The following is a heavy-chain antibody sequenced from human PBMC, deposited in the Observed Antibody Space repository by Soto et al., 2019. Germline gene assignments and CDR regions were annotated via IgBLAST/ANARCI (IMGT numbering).Heavy chain of an antibody. CDR2: ISGSGGST. V-gene: IGHV3-23*01. J-gene: IGHJ4*02. CDR3: AKGSYYDSSGYFDY. D-gene: IGHD3-22*01. Sequence: LRLSCAASGFTFSSCAMSWVRQAPGKGLEWVSAISGSGGSTYYADSVKGRFTISRDNSKNTLYLQMNSLSAEDTAVYYCAKGSYYDSSGYFDYWGQGTLVTVSS. CDR1: GFTFSSCA.